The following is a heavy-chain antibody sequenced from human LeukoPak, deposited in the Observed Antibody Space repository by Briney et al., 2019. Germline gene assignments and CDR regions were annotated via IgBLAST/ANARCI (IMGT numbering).Heavy chain of an antibody. J-gene: IGHJ4*02. V-gene: IGHV3-15*01. Sequence: PGESLTLSRAASGFTFSNAWMSWVRQAPGKGLEWVGRIKSKSDGGTTDYAAPVKGRFTISRDDSKNTLYLQMNSLKTEDTAVYYCTTYTSGDYNNWGQGTPVTVSS. CDR2: IKSKSDGGTT. CDR3: TTYTSGDYNN. D-gene: IGHD3-10*01. CDR1: GFTFSNAW.